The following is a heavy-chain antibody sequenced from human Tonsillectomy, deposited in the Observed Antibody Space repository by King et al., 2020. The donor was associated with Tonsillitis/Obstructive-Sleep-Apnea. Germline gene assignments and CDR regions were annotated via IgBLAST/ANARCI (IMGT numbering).Heavy chain of an antibody. Sequence: VQLQQWGAGLLKPSETLSLTCAVYGGSFSGYYWSWIRQPPGKGLEWIGEINHSGSTNYNPSLKSRVTISVDTSKNQFSLKLSSVTAADTAVYYCARFLSAGGAPPQITTASGFDPWGQGTLVTVSS. CDR3: ARFLSAGGAPPQITTASGFDP. CDR2: INHSGST. V-gene: IGHV4-34*01. J-gene: IGHJ5*02. CDR1: GGSFSGYY. D-gene: IGHD3-22*01.